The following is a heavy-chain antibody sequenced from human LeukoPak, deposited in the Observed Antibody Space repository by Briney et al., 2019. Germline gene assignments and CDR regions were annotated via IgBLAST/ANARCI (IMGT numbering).Heavy chain of an antibody. Sequence: SETLSLTCSVSGGSLSSSNYYWGCIRPPPGKGLEWIGSLFYTGTTYYNPSLKSRVTISVDTSNNQFSLNLSSVTAADTAIYYCASGSYSSGWHPYFDSWGQGTLVTVSS. D-gene: IGHD6-19*01. CDR2: LFYTGTT. CDR1: GGSLSSSNYY. J-gene: IGHJ4*02. V-gene: IGHV4-39*01. CDR3: ASGSYSSGWHPYFDS.